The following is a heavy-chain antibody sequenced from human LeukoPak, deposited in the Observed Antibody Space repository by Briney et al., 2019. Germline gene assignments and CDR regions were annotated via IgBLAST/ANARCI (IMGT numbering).Heavy chain of an antibody. V-gene: IGHV3-21*01. J-gene: IGHJ6*04. CDR3: ATFAGVVPGGLLL. CDR2: ISSSSSYI. CDR1: GFTFSSYS. D-gene: IGHD2-2*01. Sequence: KPGGSLRLSCAASGFTFSSYSMNWVRQAPGKGLEWVSSISSSSSYIYYADSVKGRFTISRDNAKNSLYLQMNSLRAEDTAVYYCATFAGVVPGGLLLWGKGTTVIVSS.